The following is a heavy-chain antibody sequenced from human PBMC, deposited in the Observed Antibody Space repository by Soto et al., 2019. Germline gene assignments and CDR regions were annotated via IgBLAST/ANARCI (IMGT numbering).Heavy chain of an antibody. V-gene: IGHV3-23*04. J-gene: IGHJ5*02. Sequence: EVQLVESGGGLVQPGGSLRLSCAASGFTFSSYAMSWVRQAPGKGLEWVSAISGSGGSTYYADSVKGRFTISRDNSKNTLYLQMNSLRAEDTAVYYCAKDVYGSGSYHNWFDPWGQGTLVTVSS. CDR1: GFTFSSYA. CDR2: ISGSGGST. D-gene: IGHD3-10*01. CDR3: AKDVYGSGSYHNWFDP.